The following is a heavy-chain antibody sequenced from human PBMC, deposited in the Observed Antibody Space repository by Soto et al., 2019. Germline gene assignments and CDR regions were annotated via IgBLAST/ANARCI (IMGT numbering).Heavy chain of an antibody. CDR1: GGSISSGDYY. V-gene: IGHV4-30-4*01. CDR2: IYYSGST. CDR3: SRVPITGTTIIDS. Sequence: SENLSLTCTVSGGSISSGDYYWSWIRQPPGKGLEWIGYIYYSGSTYYNPSLKSRVTISVDTSKNQFSLKLSSVTAADTAVYYCSRVPITGTTIIDSWGQGTLVTVSS. D-gene: IGHD1-20*01. J-gene: IGHJ4*02.